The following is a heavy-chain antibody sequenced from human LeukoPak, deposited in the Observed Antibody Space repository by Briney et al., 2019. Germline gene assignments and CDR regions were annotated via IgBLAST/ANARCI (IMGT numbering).Heavy chain of an antibody. CDR1: GFTFSSYA. V-gene: IGHV3-64*01. CDR2: ISSNGGST. CDR3: ARERGAYYFDY. J-gene: IGHJ4*02. Sequence: PGGSLRLSCAASGFTFSSYAMHWVRQAPGKGLEYVSAISSNGGSTYYANSVKGRFTISRDNSKNTLYLQMGSLRAEDMAVYYCARERGAYYFDYWGQGTLVTVSS. D-gene: IGHD1-26*01.